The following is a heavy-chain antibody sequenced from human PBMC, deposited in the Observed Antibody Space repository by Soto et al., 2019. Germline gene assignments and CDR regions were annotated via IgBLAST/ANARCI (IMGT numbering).Heavy chain of an antibody. CDR3: AKDRLANPPYYYYYYGMDV. V-gene: IGHV3-30*18. J-gene: IGHJ6*02. CDR2: ISYDGSNK. Sequence: VGSLRLSCAASGFAFRTFGMHWVRQAPVNGLEWVAIISYDGSNKYYPDSVKGRFTISRDKSKNTLYLQMNSLRVEDTAVYYCAKDRLANPPYYYYYYGMDVWGQGTTVTVSS. D-gene: IGHD6-25*01. CDR1: GFAFRTFG.